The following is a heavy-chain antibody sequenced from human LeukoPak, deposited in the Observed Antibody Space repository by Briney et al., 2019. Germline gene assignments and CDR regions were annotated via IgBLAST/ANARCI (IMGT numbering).Heavy chain of an antibody. D-gene: IGHD2-21*02. CDR3: AKVIAVCGGDCYSAPLGFDY. CDR1: GFTFSSYA. Sequence: GGSLRLSCAASGFTFSSYAMNWVRQAPGKGLEWVSAISGSGGSTYYADSVKGRFTLSRDNSKNTLYLQMNSLRAEDTAVYYCAKVIAVCGGDCYSAPLGFDYWGQGTLVTVSS. V-gene: IGHV3-23*01. J-gene: IGHJ4*02. CDR2: ISGSGGST.